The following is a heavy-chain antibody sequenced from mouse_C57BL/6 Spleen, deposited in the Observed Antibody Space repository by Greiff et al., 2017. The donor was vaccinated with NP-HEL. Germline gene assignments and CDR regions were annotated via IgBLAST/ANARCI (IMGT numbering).Heavy chain of an antibody. V-gene: IGHV3-6*01. Sequence: EVQLQESGPGLVKPSQSLSLTCSVTGYSITSGYYWNWIRQFPGNKLEWMGYISYDGSNNYNPSLKNRISITRDTSKNQFFLKLNSVTTEDTATYYCARFITTVPWYFDVWGTGTTVTVSS. J-gene: IGHJ1*03. D-gene: IGHD1-1*01. CDR1: GYSITSGYY. CDR3: ARFITTVPWYFDV. CDR2: ISYDGSN.